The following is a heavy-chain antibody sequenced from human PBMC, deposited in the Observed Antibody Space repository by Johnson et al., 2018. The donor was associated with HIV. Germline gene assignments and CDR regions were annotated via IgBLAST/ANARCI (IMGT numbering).Heavy chain of an antibody. CDR1: GFTFDDYA. CDR2: ISWHSGSI. Sequence: VESGGGLVQPGRSLRLSCAASGFTFDDYAMHWVRQAPGKGLEWVSGISWHSGSIGYADSVKGRFTISRDNAKNSLYLQMNSLRAEDTALYYCAKDCALVGATVWPDAFDIWGQGTMVTVSS. J-gene: IGHJ3*02. V-gene: IGHV3-9*01. CDR3: AKDCALVGATVWPDAFDI. D-gene: IGHD1-26*01.